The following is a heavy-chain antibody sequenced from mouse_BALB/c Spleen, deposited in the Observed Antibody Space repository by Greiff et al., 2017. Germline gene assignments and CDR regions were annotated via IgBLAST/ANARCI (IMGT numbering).Heavy chain of an antibody. CDR3: TITTATGFAY. J-gene: IGHJ3*01. D-gene: IGHD1-2*01. CDR2: IRLKSNNYAT. V-gene: IGHV6-6*02. CDR1: GFTFSNYW. Sequence: EVHLVESGGGLVQPGGSMKLSCVASGFTFSNYWMNWVRQSPEKGLEWVAEIRLKSNNYATHYAESVKGRFTISRDDSKSSVYLQMNNLRAEDTGIYYCTITTATGFAYWGQGTLVTVSA.